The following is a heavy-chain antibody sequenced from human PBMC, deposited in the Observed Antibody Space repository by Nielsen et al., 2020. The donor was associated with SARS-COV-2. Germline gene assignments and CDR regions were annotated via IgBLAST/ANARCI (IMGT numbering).Heavy chain of an antibody. CDR2: ISYDGSNK. CDR1: GFTFSSYG. V-gene: IGHV3-30*03. CDR3: ARDLPHYGMDA. J-gene: IGHJ6*02. Sequence: GESLKISCAASGFTFSSYGMHWVRQAPGKGLEWVAVISYDGSNKYYADSVKGRFTISRDNSKNTLYLQMNSLRAEDTAVYYCARDLPHYGMDAWGQGTTVTVSS.